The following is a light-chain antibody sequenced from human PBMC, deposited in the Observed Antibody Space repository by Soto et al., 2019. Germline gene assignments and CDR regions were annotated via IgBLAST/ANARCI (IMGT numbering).Light chain of an antibody. J-gene: IGKJ1*01. CDR2: AAS. V-gene: IGKV1-8*01. CDR1: QGISSY. CDR3: QQYYSYST. Sequence: AIRMTQSPSSLSASTGDRVTITCRARQGISSYLAWYQQKPGKAPKLLIYAASTLQSGVPSRFSGSGSGTDFTLTISCLQSEDFATYYCQQYYSYSTFGQGTKVDIK.